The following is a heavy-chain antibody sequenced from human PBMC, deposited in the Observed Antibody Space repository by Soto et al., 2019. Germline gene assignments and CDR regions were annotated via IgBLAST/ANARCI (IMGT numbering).Heavy chain of an antibody. CDR3: ARGKQHNSNYPRGWFDP. Sequence: LSLTCAVYGGSFSGYYWSWIRQPPGRGLEWIGEINHSGSINYNPSLKSRVTISVDTSKNQFSLKLSSVTAADTAVYYCARGKQHNSNYPRGWFDPRGQRTPVTASS. CDR1: GGSFSGYY. V-gene: IGHV4-34*01. CDR2: INHSGSI. J-gene: IGHJ5*02. D-gene: IGHD1-7*01.